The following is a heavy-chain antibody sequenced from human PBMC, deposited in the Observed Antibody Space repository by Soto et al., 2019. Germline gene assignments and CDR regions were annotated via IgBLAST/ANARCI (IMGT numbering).Heavy chain of an antibody. CDR2: ISGSGGST. CDR1: GFTFSSYA. D-gene: IGHD3-22*01. Sequence: GGSLRLSCAASGFTFSSYAMSWVRQAPGKGLEWVSAISGSGGSTYYADSVKGRFTISRDNSKNTLYLQMNSLRAEDTAVYSCATTASYYYDSSGYYYVYWGQGTLVTVSS. V-gene: IGHV3-23*01. CDR3: ATTASYYYDSSGYYYVY. J-gene: IGHJ4*02.